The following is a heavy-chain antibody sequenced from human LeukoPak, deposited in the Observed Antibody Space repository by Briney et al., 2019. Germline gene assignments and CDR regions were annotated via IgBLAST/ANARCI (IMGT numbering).Heavy chain of an antibody. V-gene: IGHV3-66*01. CDR2: IYSGGST. CDR1: GFTVSSNY. D-gene: IGHD5-24*01. Sequence: GGSLRLSCAASGFTVSSNYMNWVRQAPGKGLEWVSVIYSGGSTFCADSVKGRFTISRDNSKNTLYLQMNSLRAEDTAVYYCARDRDGYNYLESWAFDIWGQGTMVTVSS. CDR3: ARDRDGYNYLESWAFDI. J-gene: IGHJ3*02.